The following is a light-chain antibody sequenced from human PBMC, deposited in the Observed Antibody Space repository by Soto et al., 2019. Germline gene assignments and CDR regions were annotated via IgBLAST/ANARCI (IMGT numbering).Light chain of an antibody. J-gene: IGKJ4*01. Sequence: EIVLTQSPATLSLSPGKKATLSCRASQSVKSHVAWYQLKPGQSPRLLIFDTTNRATGTPTRFSGSGSGTDFTLTISRLEPEDFAVYYCQQRGNWPVTFGGGTKVEI. CDR2: DTT. CDR1: QSVKSH. V-gene: IGKV3-11*01. CDR3: QQRGNWPVT.